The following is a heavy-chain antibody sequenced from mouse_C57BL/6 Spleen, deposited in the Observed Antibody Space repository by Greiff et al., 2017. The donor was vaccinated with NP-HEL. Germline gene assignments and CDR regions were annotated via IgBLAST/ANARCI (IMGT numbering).Heavy chain of an antibody. D-gene: IGHD1-1*01. Sequence: DVHLVESEGGLVQPGSSMKLSCTASGFTFSDYYMAWVRQVPEKGLEWVANINYDGSSTYYLDSLKSRFIISRDNAKNILYLQMSSLKSEDTATYYCARKSITTVVDWYFDVWGTGTTVTVSS. CDR1: GFTFSDYY. CDR3: ARKSITTVVDWYFDV. CDR2: INYDGSST. J-gene: IGHJ1*03. V-gene: IGHV5-16*01.